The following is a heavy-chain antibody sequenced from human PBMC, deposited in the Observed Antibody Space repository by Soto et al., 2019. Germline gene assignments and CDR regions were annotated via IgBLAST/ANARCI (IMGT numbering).Heavy chain of an antibody. V-gene: IGHV1-3*01. CDR2: INPGSGYT. CDR3: TRDLNGGNPFAY. CDR1: GYTLPNYS. D-gene: IGHD2-8*01. J-gene: IGHJ4*02. Sequence: QVQFVQSGAEVKKPGASVRLSCKPSGYTLPNYSIQWVRQAAGQGLQWLGWINPGSGYTEYSQRFQGRVTLSRDTSASTCYMDLTSLTSEDTAVYFCTRDLNGGNPFAYWGQGTLVTVSS.